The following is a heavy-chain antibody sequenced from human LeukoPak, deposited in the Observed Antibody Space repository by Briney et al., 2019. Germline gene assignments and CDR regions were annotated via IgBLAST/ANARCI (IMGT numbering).Heavy chain of an antibody. V-gene: IGHV4-61*01. CDR2: IYYSGST. Sequence: SETLSLTCTVSGGSVSSASNYWRWIRQPRGKGLDCIGYIYYSGSTNYNPSLKSRVTMSVDTSQNQFSLKLSSVTTADTAVYYCARATVGTRFDPWGQGTLVTVSS. CDR3: ARATVGTRFDP. J-gene: IGHJ5*02. D-gene: IGHD4-23*01. CDR1: GGSVSSASNY.